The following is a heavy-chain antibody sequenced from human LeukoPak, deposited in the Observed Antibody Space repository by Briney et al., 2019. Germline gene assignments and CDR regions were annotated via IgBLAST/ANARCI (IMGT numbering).Heavy chain of an antibody. D-gene: IGHD2-2*01. Sequence: SETLSLTCTVSGGSIKTFYWSWIRQPAGQGLEWIGRVYNDGRTNFNSSLKNRLAMSIDTSKDQFSLKLTSVTAADTAVYYCAAEDQVRIYWGPGILVTVSS. CDR1: GGSIKTFY. J-gene: IGHJ4*02. CDR3: AAEDQVRIY. V-gene: IGHV4-4*07. CDR2: VYNDGRT.